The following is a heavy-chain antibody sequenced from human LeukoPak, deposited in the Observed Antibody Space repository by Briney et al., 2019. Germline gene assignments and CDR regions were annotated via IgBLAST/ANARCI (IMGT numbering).Heavy chain of an antibody. J-gene: IGHJ6*02. CDR3: ARDRFSHGRYYDSSGYYGVLYYYYGMDV. Sequence: QTGGSLRLSCAASGFTVSSNYMSWVRQAPGKGLEWVSVIHSGGSTYYADSVKGRFTISRDNSKNTLYLQMNSLRAEDTAVYYCARDRFSHGRYYDSSGYYGVLYYYYGMDVWGQGTTVTVSS. V-gene: IGHV3-66*01. CDR1: GFTVSSNY. CDR2: IHSGGST. D-gene: IGHD3-22*01.